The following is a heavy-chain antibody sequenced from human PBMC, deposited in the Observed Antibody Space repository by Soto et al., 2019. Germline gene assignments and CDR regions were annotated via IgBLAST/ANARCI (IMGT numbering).Heavy chain of an antibody. CDR1: GYTFTSYD. J-gene: IGHJ3*02. Sequence: ASVKVSCKASGYTFTSYDINWGRQATGQGLEWMGWMNPNSGNTGYAQKLQGRVTMTTDTSTSTAYMELRSLRSDDTAVYYCAREGAYCGGDCYFDAFDIWGQGTMVTVSS. CDR3: AREGAYCGGDCYFDAFDI. D-gene: IGHD2-21*02. V-gene: IGHV1-8*01. CDR2: MNPNSGNT.